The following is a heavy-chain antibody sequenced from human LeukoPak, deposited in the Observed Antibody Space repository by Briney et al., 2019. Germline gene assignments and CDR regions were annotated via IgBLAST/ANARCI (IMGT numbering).Heavy chain of an antibody. CDR3: ARGSGGYYGVGSYD. D-gene: IGHD3-10*01. Sequence: ASVKVSCKASGYTFTTYYMHWVRQAPGQGVEGMGWINPNSGGTYYAQKFQGRVTMTRDTSISTAYMELSRLTSDDTAVYSCARGSGGYYGVGSYDWGRGTLVTVSS. J-gene: IGHJ1*01. CDR1: GYTFTTYY. V-gene: IGHV1-2*02. CDR2: INPNSGGT.